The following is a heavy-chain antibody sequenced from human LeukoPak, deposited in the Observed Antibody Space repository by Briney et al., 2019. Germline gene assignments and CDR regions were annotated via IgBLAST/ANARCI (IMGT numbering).Heavy chain of an antibody. CDR1: GGSISSYY. V-gene: IGHV4-4*07. CDR3: ARVVYCTNGICYSRWYSDL. J-gene: IGHJ2*01. Sequence: SETLSLTCTVSGGSISSYYWSWIRQPAGKGLEWIGRIYTSGSTNYNPSLKSRVTMSVDTSKNQFSLKLSSVTAADTALYYCARVVYCTNGICYSRWYSDLWGRGTLVTVSS. D-gene: IGHD2-8*01. CDR2: IYTSGST.